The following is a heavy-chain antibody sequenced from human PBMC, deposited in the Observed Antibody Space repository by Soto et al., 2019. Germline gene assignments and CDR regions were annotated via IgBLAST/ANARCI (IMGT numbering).Heavy chain of an antibody. CDR2: ISSSGNTM. CDR3: AREGGTSPRNYLYYYGMDV. V-gene: IGHV3-48*03. J-gene: IGHJ6*02. CDR1: GFTFSDYE. Sequence: GGSLRLSCAASGFTFSDYEINWVRQAPGKGLEWVSYISSSGNTMYYADSVKGRFTISRDNSKKSLYLQMNRLRADDTAVYYCAREGGTSPRNYLYYYGMDVWGQGTTVTVSS. D-gene: IGHD1-26*01.